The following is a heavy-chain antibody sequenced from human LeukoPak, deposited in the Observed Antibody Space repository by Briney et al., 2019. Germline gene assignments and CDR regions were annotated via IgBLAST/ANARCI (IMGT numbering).Heavy chain of an antibody. V-gene: IGHV3-74*01. CDR3: ARGVREKNRGFLLYYYYYYMDV. Sequence: GGSLRLSCAASGFTLSSYWMHWVRQAPGKGLVWVSRINSDGSSTSYADSVKGRFTISRDNAKNTLYLQMNSLRGEDTAVYYCARGVREKNRGFLLYYYYYYMDVWGKGTTVAISS. J-gene: IGHJ6*03. D-gene: IGHD3-10*01. CDR1: GFTLSSYW. CDR2: INSDGSST.